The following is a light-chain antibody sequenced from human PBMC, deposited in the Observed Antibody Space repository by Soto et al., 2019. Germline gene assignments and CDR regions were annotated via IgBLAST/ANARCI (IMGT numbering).Light chain of an antibody. CDR1: QGNSTY. J-gene: IGKJ2*01. Sequence: DMQMTQSPSSLSASVGDRITITCRASQGNSTYLAWYQQKPGKVPTLLMYGASTLQKGVPSRFSGNGSGTHFTLTISNLQPEDVAIYYCQKYNSAPYTFGAGTKLEIK. CDR2: GAS. V-gene: IGKV1-27*01. CDR3: QKYNSAPYT.